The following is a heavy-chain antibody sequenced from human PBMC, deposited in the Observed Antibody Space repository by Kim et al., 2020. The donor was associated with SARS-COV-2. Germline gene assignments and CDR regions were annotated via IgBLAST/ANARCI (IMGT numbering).Heavy chain of an antibody. J-gene: IGHJ4*02. CDR2: IYYSGST. Sequence: SETLSLTFTVSGGSISSSSYYWGWIRQPPGKGLEWIGSIYYSGSTYYNPSLKSRVTISVDTSKNQFSLKLSSVTAADTAVYYCARLSLADFDYWGQGTLV. CDR3: ARLSLADFDY. CDR1: GGSISSSSYY. D-gene: IGHD6-13*01. V-gene: IGHV4-39*01.